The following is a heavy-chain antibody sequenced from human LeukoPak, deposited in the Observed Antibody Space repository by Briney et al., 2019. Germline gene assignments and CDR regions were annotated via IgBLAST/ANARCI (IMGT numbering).Heavy chain of an antibody. D-gene: IGHD3-10*01. V-gene: IGHV3-30*02. CDR3: ARDRDTRSYYILY. CDR2: INYNGNNK. CDR1: GFSFSSYG. Sequence: PGGSLRPSCAASGFSFSSYGIHWVRQAPGKGLEWVAFINYNGNNKYYADSVKGRFTISRDNSKNTVYLEMNSLRDGDTAVYYCARDRDTRSYYILYWGQGTLVTVSS. J-gene: IGHJ4*02.